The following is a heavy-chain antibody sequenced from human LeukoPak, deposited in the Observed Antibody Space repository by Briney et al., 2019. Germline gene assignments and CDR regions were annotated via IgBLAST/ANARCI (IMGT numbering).Heavy chain of an antibody. CDR3: AEGPAAAGKDYYFDY. D-gene: IGHD6-13*01. V-gene: IGHV3-7*01. CDR1: GFTFSSYW. J-gene: IGHJ4*02. Sequence: QPGGSLRLSCAASGFTFSSYWMSWVRQAPGKGLEWVANIKQDGSEKYYVDSVKGRFTISRDNAKNSLYLQMNSLRAEDTAVYYCAEGPAAAGKDYYFDYWGQGTLVTVSS. CDR2: IKQDGSEK.